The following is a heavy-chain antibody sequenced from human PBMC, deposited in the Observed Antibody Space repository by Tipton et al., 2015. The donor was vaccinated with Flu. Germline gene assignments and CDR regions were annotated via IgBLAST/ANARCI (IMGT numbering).Heavy chain of an antibody. V-gene: IGHV1-18*01. CDR3: ARHFLVFGEGGMDV. D-gene: IGHD3-10*01. Sequence: QLVQSGAEVKKPGASVKVSCKASDYSFADYAISWVRQAPGQGLEWMGWISTYTTATNYAQRVQGRVTMTTDASTNTVFLELTNLTPGDTAVYYCARHFLVFGEGGMDVWGQGTPVAVSS. CDR2: ISTYTTAT. J-gene: IGHJ6*02. CDR1: DYSFADYA.